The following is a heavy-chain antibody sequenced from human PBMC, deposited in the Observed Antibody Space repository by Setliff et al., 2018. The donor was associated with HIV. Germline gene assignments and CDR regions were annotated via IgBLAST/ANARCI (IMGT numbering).Heavy chain of an antibody. CDR1: GFTFSSYM. D-gene: IGHD3-16*01. CDR3: ARDGGGLGVY. J-gene: IGHJ4*02. Sequence: GGSLRLSCAASGFTFSSYMMNWVRQAPGKGLEWVSGISDSGGSTYYADSVKGRFTISRDNAKNSLYLQMNSLRAEETAVYYCARDGGGLGVYWGQGTLVTVSS. CDR2: ISDSGGST. V-gene: IGHV3-21*01.